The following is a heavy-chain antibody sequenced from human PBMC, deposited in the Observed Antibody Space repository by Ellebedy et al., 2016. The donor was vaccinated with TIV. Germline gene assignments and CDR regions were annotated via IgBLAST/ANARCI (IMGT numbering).Heavy chain of an antibody. V-gene: IGHV3-23*01. CDR2: IGGGGDIT. CDR1: GFTFSRFA. D-gene: IGHD3-22*01. J-gene: IGHJ4*02. CDR3: AKGTSSGFNYDRVGCEY. Sequence: GESLKISCAASGFTFSRFAMHWVRQAPGKGLEWLSVIGGGGDITYHADSVKGRFTITRDNSKNTLYLQMDRVTAEDTAVYYCAKGTSSGFNYDRVGCEYWGQGTLVTVSS.